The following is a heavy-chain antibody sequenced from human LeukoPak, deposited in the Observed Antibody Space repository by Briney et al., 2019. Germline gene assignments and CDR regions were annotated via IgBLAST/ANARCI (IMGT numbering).Heavy chain of an antibody. D-gene: IGHD6-6*01. CDR3: ARNPYSRSSLYYFDY. CDR1: CGSISSSSYY. CDR2: IYYSGST. J-gene: IGHJ4*02. V-gene: IGHV4-39*01. Sequence: SETLSLTCTVSCGSISSSSYYWGWIRQPPGKGLEWIGSIYYSGSTYYNPSLKSRVTISVDTSKNQFPLKLSSVTAADTAVYYCARNPYSRSSLYYFDYSGQGTLVTVSS.